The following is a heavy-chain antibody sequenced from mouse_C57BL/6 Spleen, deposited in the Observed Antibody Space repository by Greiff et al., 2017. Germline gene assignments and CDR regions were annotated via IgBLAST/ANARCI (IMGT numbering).Heavy chain of an antibody. CDR1: GYTFTSYW. J-gene: IGHJ4*01. CDR2: IHPTSGST. Sequence: QVQLQQPGAELVKPGASVKLSCKASGYTFTSYWMHWVKQRPGQGLEWIGMIHPTSGSTNYNEKFKSKATLTVDKSSSTAYMQLSSLTSEDSAVYYCANDGYPCYAMDYWGQGTSVTVSS. V-gene: IGHV1-64*01. D-gene: IGHD2-3*01. CDR3: ANDGYPCYAMDY.